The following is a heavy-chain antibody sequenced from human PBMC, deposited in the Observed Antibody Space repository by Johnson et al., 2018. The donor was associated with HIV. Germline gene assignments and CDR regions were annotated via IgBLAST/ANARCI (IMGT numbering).Heavy chain of an antibody. CDR3: ARERHYYGSVRPRERQGDAFDI. V-gene: IGHV3-66*01. J-gene: IGHJ3*02. CDR1: GFIVSSNY. D-gene: IGHD3-10*01. Sequence: VQLVESGGGLVQPGRSLRLSCAASGFIVSSNYMSWVRQAPGKGLEWVSVLYSGGSTYYADSVKGRFSISRDNSKNTLYLQMNSLRAEDTAVYFCARERHYYGSVRPRERQGDAFDIWGQGTMVTVSS. CDR2: LYSGGST.